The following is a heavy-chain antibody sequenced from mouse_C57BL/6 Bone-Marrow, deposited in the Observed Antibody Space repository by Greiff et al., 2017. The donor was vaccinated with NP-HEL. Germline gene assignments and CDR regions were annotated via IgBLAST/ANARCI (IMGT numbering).Heavy chain of an antibody. V-gene: IGHV5-17*01. CDR2: ISSGSSTI. CDR1: GFTFSDYG. Sequence: DVKLQESGGGLVKPGGSLKLSCAASGFTFSDYGMHWVRQAPEKGLEWVAYISSGSSTIYYADTVKGRFTISRDNAKNTLFLQMTSLRSEDTAMYYCARTATGYFDVWGTGTTVTASS. J-gene: IGHJ1*03. CDR3: ARTATGYFDV. D-gene: IGHD1-1*01.